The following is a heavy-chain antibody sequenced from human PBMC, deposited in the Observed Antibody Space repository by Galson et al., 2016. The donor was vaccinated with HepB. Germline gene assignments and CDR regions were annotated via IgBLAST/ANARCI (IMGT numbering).Heavy chain of an antibody. CDR3: ARDKDYALDY. J-gene: IGHJ4*02. CDR2: ISVNSGNT. V-gene: IGHV1-18*04. D-gene: IGHD4-17*01. Sequence: SVKVSCKASGYTFTTNGLSWVRQAPGQGLEWMGWISVNSGNTIYAQKFQGRVTMTRDTSTTTAHMELRSLRSDDTAVYYCARDKDYALDYWGQGTLVIVSS. CDR1: GYTFTTNG.